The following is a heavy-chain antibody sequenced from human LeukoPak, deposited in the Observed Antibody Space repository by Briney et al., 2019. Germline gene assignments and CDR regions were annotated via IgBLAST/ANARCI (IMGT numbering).Heavy chain of an antibody. D-gene: IGHD3-3*01. CDR2: IYYSGST. CDR1: GGSISSYY. V-gene: IGHV4-59*08. CDR3: ARRESVLFYDFWSGYAFDI. J-gene: IGHJ3*02. Sequence: SETLSLTCTVSGGSISSYYWSWIRQPPGKGLEWIGYIYYSGSTSYNPSLKSRVTISVDTSKNQFSLKLSSVTAADTAVYYCARRESVLFYDFWSGYAFDIWGQGTMVTVSS.